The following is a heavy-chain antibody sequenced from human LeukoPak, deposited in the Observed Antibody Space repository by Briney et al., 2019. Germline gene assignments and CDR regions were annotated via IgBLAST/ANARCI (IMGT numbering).Heavy chain of an antibody. Sequence: GGSLRLSCAASGFTFSSYWMHWVRQAPGKGLVWASRINSDGSRINYADSVKGRFTIYRDNAKNTMFLQMNSLRAEDTAVYYCARALGSNSDYWGQGTLVTVSS. V-gene: IGHV3-74*01. D-gene: IGHD1-26*01. J-gene: IGHJ4*02. CDR2: INSDGSRI. CDR1: GFTFSSYW. CDR3: ARALGSNSDY.